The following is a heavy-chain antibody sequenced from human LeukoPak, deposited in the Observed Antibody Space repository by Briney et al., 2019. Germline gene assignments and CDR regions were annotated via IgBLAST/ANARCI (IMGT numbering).Heavy chain of an antibody. J-gene: IGHJ1*01. D-gene: IGHD5-24*01. V-gene: IGHV1-69*13. CDR3: ATGEMATIRSEYFQH. CDR1: GGTFSSYA. Sequence: ASVKVSCKASGGTFSSYAISWVRQAPGQGLEWMGGIIPIFGTANYAQKFQGRVTITADESTSTAYMELSSLRSEDTAVYYCATGEMATIRSEYFQHWGQGTLVTVSS. CDR2: IIPIFGTA.